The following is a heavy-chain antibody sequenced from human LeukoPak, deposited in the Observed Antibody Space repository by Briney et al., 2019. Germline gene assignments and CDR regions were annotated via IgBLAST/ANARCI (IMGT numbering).Heavy chain of an antibody. V-gene: IGHV3-48*03. CDR3: AKDQSSGYYKTFDY. D-gene: IGHD3-22*01. CDR2: ISSSGSTI. CDR1: GFTFSSYE. J-gene: IGHJ4*02. Sequence: PGGSLRLSCAASGFTFSSYEMNWVRQAPGEGLEWVSYISSSGSTIYYADSVKGRFTISRDNAKNSLYLQMNSLRAEDTAVYYCAKDQSSGYYKTFDYWGQGTLVTVSS.